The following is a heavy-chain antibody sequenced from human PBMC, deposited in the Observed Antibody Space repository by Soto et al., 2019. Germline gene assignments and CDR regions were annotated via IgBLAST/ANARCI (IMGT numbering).Heavy chain of an antibody. D-gene: IGHD3-22*01. CDR3: ARAPLYYENSGLLDPYYGMDV. Sequence: SETLSLTCSVSVDSITSYYWSWIRQPPGKGLEWIAYIYYTGSTNYNPSLKSRVTLSVDTSKNQFSLKLTSVTAADTAVYYCARAPLYYENSGLLDPYYGMDVWGQGTTVTVSS. CDR1: VDSITSYY. CDR2: IYYTGST. J-gene: IGHJ6*02. V-gene: IGHV4-59*01.